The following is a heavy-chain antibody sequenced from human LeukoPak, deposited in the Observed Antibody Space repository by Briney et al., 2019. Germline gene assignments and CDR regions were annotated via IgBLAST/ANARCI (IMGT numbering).Heavy chain of an antibody. CDR3: AGDYGGNSGTFDY. J-gene: IGHJ4*02. Sequence: GASVKVSCKASGYTFTGYYMHWVRQAPGQGLEWMGWINPNSGGTNYAQKFQGRVTMTRDTSINTAYMEMSRLRLDDTAVFYCAGDYGGNSGTFDYWGQGTLVTVSS. V-gene: IGHV1-2*02. CDR2: INPNSGGT. D-gene: IGHD4-23*01. CDR1: GYTFTGYY.